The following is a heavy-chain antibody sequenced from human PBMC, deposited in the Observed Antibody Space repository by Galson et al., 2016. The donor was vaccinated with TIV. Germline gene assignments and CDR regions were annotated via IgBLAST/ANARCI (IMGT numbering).Heavy chain of an antibody. CDR2: VYYTGST. CDR1: GFAFNNYY. CDR3: VRTAYWSGYGDY. Sequence: LRLSCAASGFAFNNYYLAWIRQTPGKGLEWIGYVYYTGSTNNIPSLTNYNPSLKSRVTISLDTSKNQFSLKVNSVTAGDTAIYYSVRTAYWSGYGDYWGQGILATVSS. J-gene: IGHJ4*02. D-gene: IGHD3-3*01. V-gene: IGHV4-59*03.